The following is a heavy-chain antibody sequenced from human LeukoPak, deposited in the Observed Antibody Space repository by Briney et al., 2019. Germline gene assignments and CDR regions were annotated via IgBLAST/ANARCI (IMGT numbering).Heavy chain of an antibody. V-gene: IGHV1-69*13. Sequence: SVKVSCKASGGTFSSYAISWVRQAPGQGLEWMGGIIPIFGTANYAQKFQGRVTITADESTSTAYMELSSLRSEDTAVYYCARGYCSSTSCYREGYFQHWGQGTLVTVSS. J-gene: IGHJ1*01. CDR2: IIPIFGTA. CDR3: ARGYCSSTSCYREGYFQH. CDR1: GGTFSSYA. D-gene: IGHD2-2*02.